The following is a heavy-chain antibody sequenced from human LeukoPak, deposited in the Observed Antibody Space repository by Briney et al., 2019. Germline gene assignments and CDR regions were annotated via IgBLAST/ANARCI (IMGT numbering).Heavy chain of an antibody. D-gene: IGHD4-17*01. CDR3: ARGTYGGNFRLDY. V-gene: IGHV3-21*01. Sequence: GGSLRLSCAASGFTFSSYAMSWVRQAPGKGLEWVSSISSSSSYIYYADSVKGRFTISRDNAKNSLYLQMNSLRAEDTAVYYCARGTYGGNFRLDYWGQGTLVTVSS. CDR1: GFTFSSYA. CDR2: ISSSSSYI. J-gene: IGHJ4*02.